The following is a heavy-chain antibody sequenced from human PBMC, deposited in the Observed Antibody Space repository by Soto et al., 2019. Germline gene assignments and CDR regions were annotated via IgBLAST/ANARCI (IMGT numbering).Heavy chain of an antibody. Sequence: ASVNVSCKVSGYTLTELSMHWVRQAPGKGLEWMGGFDPEDGETIYAQKFQGRVTMTEDTSTDTAYMELSSLRSEDTAVYYCETGEVDIVATPLDYWGQGTLVTVSS. J-gene: IGHJ4*02. CDR3: ETGEVDIVATPLDY. CDR1: GYTLTELS. CDR2: FDPEDGET. V-gene: IGHV1-24*01. D-gene: IGHD5-12*01.